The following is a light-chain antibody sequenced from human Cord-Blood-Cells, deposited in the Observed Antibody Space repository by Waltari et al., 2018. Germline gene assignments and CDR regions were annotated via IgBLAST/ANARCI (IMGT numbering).Light chain of an antibody. CDR3: SSYTSSSTSGV. J-gene: IGLJ3*02. CDR1: SSDVGGYNY. Sequence: QSALTQPASVSGSPGQSITLSCTGTSSDVGGYNYVSWYQQHPGKAPKLMIYDVSNRPSGVSNRFSGSKSGNTASLTISGLQAEDEADYYCSSYTSSSTSGVFGGGTKLTVL. V-gene: IGLV2-14*03. CDR2: DVS.